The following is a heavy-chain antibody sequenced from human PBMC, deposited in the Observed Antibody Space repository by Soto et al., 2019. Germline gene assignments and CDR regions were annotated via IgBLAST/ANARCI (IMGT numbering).Heavy chain of an antibody. CDR3: AKARLTPQIYADDNTGRPTSFDY. D-gene: IGHD2-8*01. CDR2: VWYDGSIR. Sequence: PGGSLRLSCAASGFLFNYFGMHWVRQAPGKGPEWVAVVWYDGSIRNYADSVKGRFVISRDNSKNTLYLQMDSLRAADTALYYPAKARLTPQIYADDNTGRPTSFDYWGQGHLVTVSP. CDR1: GFLFNYFG. J-gene: IGHJ4*02. V-gene: IGHV3-33*06.